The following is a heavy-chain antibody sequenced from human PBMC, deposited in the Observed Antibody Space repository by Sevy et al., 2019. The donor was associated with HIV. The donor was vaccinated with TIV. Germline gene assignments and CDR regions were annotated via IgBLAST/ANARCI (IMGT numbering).Heavy chain of an antibody. D-gene: IGHD2-15*01. CDR1: GGSFSGYY. J-gene: IGHJ4*02. CDR3: ARALSHCSGGSCSTYFEY. Sequence: LSLTCAVYGGSFSGYYWSWIRQPPGKGLEWIGEINHSGSTNYNPSLKSRVTISVDTSKNQFSLKLSSVTAADTAVYYCARALSHCSGGSCSTYFEYWGQGTLVTVSS. V-gene: IGHV4-34*01. CDR2: INHSGST.